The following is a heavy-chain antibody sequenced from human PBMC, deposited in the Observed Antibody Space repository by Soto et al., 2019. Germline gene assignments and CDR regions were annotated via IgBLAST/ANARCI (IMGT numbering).Heavy chain of an antibody. CDR2: ISCYNGDI. J-gene: IGHJ4*02. D-gene: IGHD1-26*01. Sequence: QVHLVQSGGEVKKPGASVKVSCKASGYTFNRHGITWVRQAPGQGLEWMGWISCYNGDINYEQKFQGRVTLSSDTLTSTVYLELKSLRFNDTAVYYCARVRIAGAREIDFWGQGTLVTVSS. V-gene: IGHV1-18*04. CDR3: ARVRIAGAREIDF. CDR1: GYTFNRHG.